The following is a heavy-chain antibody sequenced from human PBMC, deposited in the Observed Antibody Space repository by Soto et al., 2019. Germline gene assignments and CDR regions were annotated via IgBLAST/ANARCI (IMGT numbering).Heavy chain of an antibody. D-gene: IGHD6-19*01. J-gene: IGHJ4*02. V-gene: IGHV3-30*18. CDR1: GFTFSSYG. CDR2: ISYDGSNK. CDR3: AKGGSGWYDY. Sequence: QVPLVESGGGVVQPGRSLRLSCAASGFTFSSYGMHWVRQAPGKGLEWVAVISYDGSNKYYADSVKGRFTISRDNSKNTLYLQMNSLRAEDTAVYYCAKGGSGWYDYWGQGTLVTVSS.